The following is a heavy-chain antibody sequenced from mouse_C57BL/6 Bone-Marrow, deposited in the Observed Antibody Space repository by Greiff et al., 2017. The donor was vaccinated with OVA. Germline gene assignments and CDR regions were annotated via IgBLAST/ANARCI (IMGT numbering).Heavy chain of an antibody. D-gene: IGHD1-1*01. J-gene: IGHJ2*01. CDR3: ARERDGSYYFDY. Sequence: QVQLQQPGAELVMPGASVKLSCKASGYTFTSYWMHWVKQRPGQGLEWIGEIDPSDSYTNYNQKFKGKSTLTVDKSSSTAYMQLSSLTSEDSAVYYCARERDGSYYFDYWGQGTTLTVSS. CDR1: GYTFTSYW. V-gene: IGHV1-69*01. CDR2: IDPSDSYT.